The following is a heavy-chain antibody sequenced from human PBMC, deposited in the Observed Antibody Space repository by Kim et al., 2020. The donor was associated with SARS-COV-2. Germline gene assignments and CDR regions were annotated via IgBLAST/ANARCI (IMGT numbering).Heavy chain of an antibody. J-gene: IGHJ4*02. Sequence: SETLSLTCTVSGGSISSSSYYWGWIRQPPGKGLEWIGSIYYSGSTYYNPSLKSRVTISVDTSKNQFSLKLSSVTAADTAVYYCARPYSSGWYGFDYWGQGTLVTVSS. D-gene: IGHD6-19*01. CDR3: ARPYSSGWYGFDY. CDR1: GGSISSSSYY. CDR2: IYYSGST. V-gene: IGHV4-39*07.